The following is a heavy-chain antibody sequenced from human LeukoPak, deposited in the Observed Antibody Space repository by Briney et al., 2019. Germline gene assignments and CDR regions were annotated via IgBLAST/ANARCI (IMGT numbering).Heavy chain of an antibody. D-gene: IGHD1-1*01. Sequence: GGSLRLSCAASGFTFSSYWMHWVRQAPGKGLVWVSRINSDGSSTTYADSVKGRFTISRDNAKNTLYLQMNSLRAEDTAVYYCARVGQAHGTYYFDYWGQGTLVTVSS. CDR3: ARVGQAHGTYYFDY. CDR2: INSDGSST. J-gene: IGHJ4*02. CDR1: GFTFSSYW. V-gene: IGHV3-74*01.